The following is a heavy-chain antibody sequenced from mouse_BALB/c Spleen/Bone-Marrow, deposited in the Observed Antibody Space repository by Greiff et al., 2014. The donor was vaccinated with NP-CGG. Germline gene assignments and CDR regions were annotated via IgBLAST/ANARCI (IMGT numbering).Heavy chain of an antibody. D-gene: IGHD3-3*01. J-gene: IGHJ3*01. V-gene: IGHV5-4*02. CDR2: ISDGGSYT. Sequence: EVMLVESGGGLVKPGGSLKLSCAASGFTFSDYYMYWVRQTSEKRLEWVATISDGGSYTYYPDSVKGRFTISRDNAKNNLYLQMSSLKSEDTAMYYCAREGDGAYWGQGTLVTVSA. CDR1: GFTFSDYY. CDR3: AREGDGAY.